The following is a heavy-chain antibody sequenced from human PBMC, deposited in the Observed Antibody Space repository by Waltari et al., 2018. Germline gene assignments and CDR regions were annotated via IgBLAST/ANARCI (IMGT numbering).Heavy chain of an antibody. V-gene: IGHV3-21*01. J-gene: IGHJ5*01. Sequence: DVQLVESGGGLVKPGGSLRLCGGASGFDFSIYGMNWVRQSSGKGLEWVALVSGTTSYRYYADSVKGRFTVSRDNAKTTVYLQMDNLRVEDTAVYYCARGVFDSWGQGTLVTVSS. CDR2: VSGTTSYR. CDR3: ARGVFDS. CDR1: GFDFSIYG.